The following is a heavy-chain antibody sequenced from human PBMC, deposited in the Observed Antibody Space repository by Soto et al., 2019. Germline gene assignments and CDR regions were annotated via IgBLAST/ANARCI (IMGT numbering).Heavy chain of an antibody. D-gene: IGHD3-10*01. V-gene: IGHV3-48*03. CDR2: ISSSGSTI. Sequence: GSLRLCCAAXGFTFSSYQMNWVPQAPGKGPEWVSYISSSGSTIYYAHSVKGRFTISRGNAKNSLYLQMNSLRAEDTAVYYCAGSMVRGVIDYYYYGMDVWGQGTTVTVSS. CDR3: AGSMVRGVIDYYYYGMDV. CDR1: GFTFSSYQ. J-gene: IGHJ6*02.